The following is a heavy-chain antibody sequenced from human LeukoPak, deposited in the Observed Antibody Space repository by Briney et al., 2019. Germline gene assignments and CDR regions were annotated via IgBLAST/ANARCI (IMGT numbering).Heavy chain of an antibody. CDR2: INPNSGGT. CDR3: ARVPYYYDSSGYYYWYFDY. Sequence: GASVKVSCKASGYTFTCNYMHWVRQTPGQGLEWMGWINPNSGGTNYAQKFQGRVTMTRDTSISTAYMELSRLRSDDTAVYYCARVPYYYDSSGYYYWYFDYWGQGTLVTVSS. V-gene: IGHV1-2*02. J-gene: IGHJ4*02. CDR1: GYTFTCNY. D-gene: IGHD3-22*01.